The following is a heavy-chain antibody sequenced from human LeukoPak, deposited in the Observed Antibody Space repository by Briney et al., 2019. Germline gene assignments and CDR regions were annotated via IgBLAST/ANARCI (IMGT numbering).Heavy chain of an antibody. CDR3: ASALGVTTPLDY. CDR1: GYTFTGYY. J-gene: IGHJ4*02. V-gene: IGHV1-18*04. Sequence: ASVKVSCKASGYTFTGYYMHWVRQAPGQGLEWMGWISAYNGNTNYAQKLQGRVTMTTDTSTSTAYMELRSPRSDDTAVYYCASALGVTTPLDYWGQGTLVTVSS. CDR2: ISAYNGNT. D-gene: IGHD2-21*02.